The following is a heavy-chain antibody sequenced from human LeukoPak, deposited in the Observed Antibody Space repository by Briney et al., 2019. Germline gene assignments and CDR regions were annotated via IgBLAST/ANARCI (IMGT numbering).Heavy chain of an antibody. J-gene: IGHJ4*02. V-gene: IGHV3-21*01. Sequence: GGSLRLSCAASGFTFSSYNMNWVRQAPGKGLEWVSSISSSSYMYYADSVKGRFTISRDNAKNSLYLQMNSLRAEDTAVYYCARPRGLTEDYFDYWGQGTLVTVSS. D-gene: IGHD3-9*01. CDR3: ARPRGLTEDYFDY. CDR1: GFTFSSYN. CDR2: ISSSSYM.